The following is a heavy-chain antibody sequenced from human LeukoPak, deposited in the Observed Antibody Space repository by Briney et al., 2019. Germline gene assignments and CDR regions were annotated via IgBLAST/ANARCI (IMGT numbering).Heavy chain of an antibody. V-gene: IGHV4-39*01. J-gene: IGHJ3*02. Sequence: PSETLSLTCTVSGGSISSSSYYWGWIREPPGKGLEWIGSIYYSGSTYYNPSLKSRVTISVDTSKNQFSLKLSSVTAADTAVYYCASPDFWSGYYRRSVDAFDIWGQGTMLTVSS. D-gene: IGHD3-3*01. CDR1: GGSISSSSYY. CDR2: IYYSGST. CDR3: ASPDFWSGYYRRSVDAFDI.